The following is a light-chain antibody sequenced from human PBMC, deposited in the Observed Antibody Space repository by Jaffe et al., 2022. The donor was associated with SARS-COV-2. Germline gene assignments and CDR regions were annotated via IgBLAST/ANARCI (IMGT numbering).Light chain of an antibody. CDR1: SGINVGTYR. Sequence: QAVLTQPSSLSASPGASVSLTCTLRSGINVGTYRIYWYQQKPGSLPQYLLRYRSDSDNQQGSGVPSRFSGSKDASANAGILLISGLQSEDEADYYCMIWHSSAWVFGGGTKLTVL. CDR2: YRSDSDN. J-gene: IGLJ3*02. V-gene: IGLV5-45*03. CDR3: MIWHSSAWV.